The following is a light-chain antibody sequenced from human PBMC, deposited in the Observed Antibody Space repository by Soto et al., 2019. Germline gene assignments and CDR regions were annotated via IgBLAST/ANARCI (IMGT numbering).Light chain of an antibody. J-gene: IGKJ1*01. CDR3: QQGYSTPWT. CDR1: QDISSW. V-gene: IGKV1-12*01. CDR2: AAS. Sequence: DIQMTQSPSSVSASVGDRVSITCRASQDISSWVAWYQQRPGKAPKLLIYAASNLQSGVSSRFSGSGSGTDFSLTINTLQPEDFATYYCQQGYSTPWTFGQGTKVDIK.